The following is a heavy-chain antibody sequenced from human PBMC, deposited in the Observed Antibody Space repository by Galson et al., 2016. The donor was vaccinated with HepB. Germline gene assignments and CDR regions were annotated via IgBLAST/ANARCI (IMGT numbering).Heavy chain of an antibody. V-gene: IGHV3-23*01. CDR1: GFTFSDYY. D-gene: IGHD2-2*01. Sequence: SLRLSCAASGFTFSDYYMTWIRQAPGKGLEWVAAVSGSAAGTEYGITTDYADSVKGRFTISRDNSKNTLYLQMNSLRVEDTAVYYCAKVGPSCSSTRCSDYYFDYWGQGTLVTVSS. CDR3: AKVGPSCSSTRCSDYYFDY. CDR2: VSGSAAGTEYGITT. J-gene: IGHJ4*02.